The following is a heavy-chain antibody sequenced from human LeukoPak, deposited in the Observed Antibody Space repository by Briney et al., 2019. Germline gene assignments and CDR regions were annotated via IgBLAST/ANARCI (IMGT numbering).Heavy chain of an antibody. J-gene: IGHJ4*02. CDR3: ARGGVVAAADY. D-gene: IGHD5-12*01. CDR1: GFIFSNYW. V-gene: IGHV3-74*01. CDR2: IHSDGSIT. Sequence: GGSLRLSCAASGFIFSNYWMHWVRQAPGKGLVWVSQIHSDGSITGYADSVKDRFTISRDNAKNTLYLQMNSLRAEDTAVFYCARGGVVAAADYWGQGTLVTVSS.